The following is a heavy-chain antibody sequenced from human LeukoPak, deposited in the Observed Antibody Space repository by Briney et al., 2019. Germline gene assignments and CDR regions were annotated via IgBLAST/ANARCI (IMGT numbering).Heavy chain of an antibody. CDR1: GYSFTTYW. CDR2: IYPDDSDT. V-gene: IGHV5-51*01. Sequence: GESLKISCKTSGYSFTTYWIAWVRQMPGKGLEWMGIIYPDDSDTRYSPSFQGQVTISADESITTAYLRWSSLKASDTAMYYCARSGITMVRGVTRPAWFDPWGQGTLVTVSS. CDR3: ARSGITMVRGVTRPAWFDP. J-gene: IGHJ5*02. D-gene: IGHD3-10*01.